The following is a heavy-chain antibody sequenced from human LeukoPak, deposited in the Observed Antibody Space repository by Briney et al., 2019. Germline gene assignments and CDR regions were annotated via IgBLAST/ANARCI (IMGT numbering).Heavy chain of an antibody. CDR1: GYTFTSYG. CDR2: ISGYNGKT. CDR3: ARDGYSSSWWLGWFDP. J-gene: IGHJ5*02. V-gene: IGHV1-18*01. Sequence: GASVKVSCKASGYTFTSYGISWVRQAPGQGLEWMGWISGYNGKTNYAQKLQGRVTMTTDTSTSTAYMELRSLRSDDTAVYYCARDGYSSSWWLGWFDPWGQGTLVTVSS. D-gene: IGHD6-13*01.